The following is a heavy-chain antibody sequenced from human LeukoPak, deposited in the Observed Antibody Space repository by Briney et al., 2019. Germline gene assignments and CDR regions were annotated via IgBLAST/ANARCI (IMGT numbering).Heavy chain of an antibody. D-gene: IGHD3-22*01. V-gene: IGHV4-39*07. CDR1: GGSISSSSYY. Sequence: SETLSLTCTVSGGSISSSSYYWGWIRRPPGKGLEWIGSIYYSGSTYYNPSLKSRVTISVDTSKNQFSLKLSSVTAADTAVYYCARLDYDSTSTFDYWGQGTLVTVSS. CDR2: IYYSGST. J-gene: IGHJ4*02. CDR3: ARLDYDSTSTFDY.